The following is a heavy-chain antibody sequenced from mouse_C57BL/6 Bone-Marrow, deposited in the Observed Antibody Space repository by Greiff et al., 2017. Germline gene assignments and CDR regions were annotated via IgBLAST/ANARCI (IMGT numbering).Heavy chain of an antibody. J-gene: IGHJ4*01. D-gene: IGHD1-1*01. Sequence: EVKLLESGGGLVKPGGSLKLSCAASGFTFSSYAMSWVRQTPEKRLEWVATISAGGSYTYYPDNVKGRFTISKDNAKNNLDLQMSHLKSEDTAMYYCARDNRGGSSYAMDYWGQGTSATVSS. CDR3: ARDNRGGSSYAMDY. CDR1: GFTFSSYA. V-gene: IGHV5-4*01. CDR2: ISAGGSYT.